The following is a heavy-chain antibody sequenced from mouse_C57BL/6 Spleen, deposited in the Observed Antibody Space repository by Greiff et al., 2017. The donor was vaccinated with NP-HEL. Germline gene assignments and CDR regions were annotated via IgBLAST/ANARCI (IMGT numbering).Heavy chain of an antibody. CDR3: ARYSTTMLSYWYFDV. Sequence: QVQLQQPGAELVKPGASVKMSCKASGYTFTSYWITWVKQRPGQGLEWIGDIYPGSGSTNYNEKFKSKATLTVDTSSSTAYMQLSSLTSEDSAVYYCARYSTTMLSYWYFDVWGTGTTVTVSS. D-gene: IGHD2-2*01. CDR2: IYPGSGST. V-gene: IGHV1-55*01. J-gene: IGHJ1*03. CDR1: GYTFTSYW.